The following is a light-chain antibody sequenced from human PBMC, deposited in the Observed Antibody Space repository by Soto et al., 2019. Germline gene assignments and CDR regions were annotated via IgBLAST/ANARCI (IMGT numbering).Light chain of an antibody. J-gene: IGKJ3*01. CDR2: FAS. CDR3: QQTSSAPFT. Sequence: DIQMTQSPSSLSASVGDRVTITCRASQDIGSHLAWYQQKPEKAPKSLIYFASTLQSGVPSRFSASGSGTDFTLTISSLQPEDFATYYCQQTSSAPFTFGPGTKVDIK. V-gene: IGKV1D-16*01. CDR1: QDIGSH.